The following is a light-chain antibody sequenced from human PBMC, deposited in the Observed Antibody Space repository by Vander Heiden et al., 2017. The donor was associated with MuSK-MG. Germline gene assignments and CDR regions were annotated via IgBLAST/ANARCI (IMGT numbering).Light chain of an antibody. Sequence: QSALPQPASVSVSPGQSITIPCPGSRSDVGSFNLVYWYRQHPGTAPKLIISEVSKRPSGIANRFSGSKSANTASLTISGRQAEDEGDYYCCSYAGSSTLVFGGGTKLTVL. CDR1: RSDVGSFNL. CDR3: CSYAGSSTLV. V-gene: IGLV2-23*02. J-gene: IGLJ3*02. CDR2: EVS.